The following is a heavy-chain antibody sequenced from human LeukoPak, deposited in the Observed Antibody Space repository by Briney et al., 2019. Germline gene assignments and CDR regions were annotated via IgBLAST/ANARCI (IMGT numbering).Heavy chain of an antibody. J-gene: IGHJ6*03. CDR2: IIPIFGTA. CDR1: GGTFSSYA. V-gene: IGHV1-69*06. D-gene: IGHD2-2*01. Sequence: SVKVSCKASGGTFSSYAISWVRQAPGQGLEWMGGIIPIFGTANYAQKFQGRVTITADKSTSTAYMELSSLRSEDTAVYYCARTIVVVPAAMEAYYYYYMDVWGKGTTVTVFS. CDR3: ARTIVVVPAAMEAYYYYYMDV.